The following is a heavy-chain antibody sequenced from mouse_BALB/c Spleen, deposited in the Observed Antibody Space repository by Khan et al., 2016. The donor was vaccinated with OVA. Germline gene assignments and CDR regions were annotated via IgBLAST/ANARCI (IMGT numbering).Heavy chain of an antibody. CDR3: ARTGYYYFDY. D-gene: IGHD2-3*01. V-gene: IGHV5-17*02. J-gene: IGHJ2*01. CDR1: GFTFSGFG. Sequence: EVELVESGGGLVQTGGSRKLSCAASGFTFSGFGMHWVRQAPEKGLEWVAYISSGSSSIYYADTVKGRFTISRDNPKTTLFLQMTSLRSEDTAMYECARTGYYYFDYWGQGTTLTVSS. CDR2: ISSGSSSI.